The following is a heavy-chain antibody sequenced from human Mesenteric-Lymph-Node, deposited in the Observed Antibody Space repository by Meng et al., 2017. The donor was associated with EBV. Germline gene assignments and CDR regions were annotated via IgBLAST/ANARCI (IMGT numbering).Heavy chain of an antibody. D-gene: IGHD2-2*01. V-gene: IGHV7-4-1*02. Sequence: QVQLVQPGSELKKPXXXXKVXXKXXGYSFTRYTLNWVRQAPGQGLEWMGWINTNTGNPTYAQGFTGRFVFSLDTSVNTAFLQISSLKAEDTAVYYCARKTDCSTTRCYGPFDNWGQGALVTVSS. CDR2: INTNTGNP. CDR1: GYSFTRYT. J-gene: IGHJ4*02. CDR3: ARKTDCSTTRCYGPFDN.